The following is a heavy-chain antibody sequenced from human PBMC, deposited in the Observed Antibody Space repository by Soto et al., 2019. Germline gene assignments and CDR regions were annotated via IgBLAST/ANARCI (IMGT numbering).Heavy chain of an antibody. V-gene: IGHV4-4*07. CDR1: GGSISNYY. D-gene: IGHD2-15*01. J-gene: IGHJ4*02. CDR3: ARASVGPPGGGSWIMPFDY. CDR2: IYTGGST. Sequence: PSETLSLTCTVSGGSISNYYWSWIRQPAGKGLEWIGRIYTGGSTNYNPSLKSRVTMSTDTSKNQFSLRLTSVTAADTAVYYCARASVGPPGGGSWIMPFDYWGQGALVNVS.